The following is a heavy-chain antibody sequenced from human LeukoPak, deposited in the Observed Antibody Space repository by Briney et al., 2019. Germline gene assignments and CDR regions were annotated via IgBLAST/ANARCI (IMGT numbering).Heavy chain of an antibody. D-gene: IGHD1-7*01. CDR2: ISWNSGSI. CDR3: ANWNSEPLMDV. V-gene: IGHV3-9*01. J-gene: IGHJ6*02. Sequence: GGSLRLSCAASGFTFDDYAMHWVRQAPGKGLEWVSGISWNSGSIGYADSVKGRFTISRDNAKNSLYLQMNSLRAEDTAVYYCANWNSEPLMDVWGQGTTVTVSS. CDR1: GFTFDDYA.